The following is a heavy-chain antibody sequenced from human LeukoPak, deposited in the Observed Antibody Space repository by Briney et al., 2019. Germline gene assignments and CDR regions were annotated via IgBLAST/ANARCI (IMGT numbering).Heavy chain of an antibody. D-gene: IGHD6-13*01. J-gene: IGHJ6*03. CDR2: IIPIFGTA. V-gene: IGHV1-69*06. Sequence: ASVKVSCKASGYTFTSYYMHWVRQAPGQGLEWMGGIIPIFGTANYAQKFQGRVTITADKSTSTAYMELGSLRSDDTAVYYCAREGSSWSYYYYYYMDVWGKGTTVTVSS. CDR1: GYTFTSYY. CDR3: AREGSSWSYYYYYYMDV.